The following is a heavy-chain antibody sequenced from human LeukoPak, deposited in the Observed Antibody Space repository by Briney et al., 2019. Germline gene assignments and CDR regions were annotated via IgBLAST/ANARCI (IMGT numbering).Heavy chain of an antibody. J-gene: IGHJ4*02. V-gene: IGHV3-21*01. D-gene: IGHD5-12*01. CDR1: GFTFSSYS. CDR3: ARDRGYSGYDSDY. Sequence: GGSLRLSCAASGFTFSSYSMNWVRQAPGKGLEWVSSISSSSSYIYYADSVKGRFTISRDNAKNSLYLQMNSLRAEDTAVYYCARDRGYSGYDSDYWGQGTLVTVSS. CDR2: ISSSSSYI.